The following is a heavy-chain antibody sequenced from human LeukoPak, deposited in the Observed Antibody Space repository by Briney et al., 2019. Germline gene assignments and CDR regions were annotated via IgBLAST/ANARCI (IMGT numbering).Heavy chain of an antibody. Sequence: ASVKVSCKASGYTFTGCYMHWVRQAPGQGLEWMGWINTNTGNPTYAQGFTGRFVFSLDTSVSTAYLQISSLKAEDTAVYYCARGLEDFDYWGQGTLVTVSS. CDR1: GYTFTGCY. V-gene: IGHV7-4-1*02. J-gene: IGHJ4*02. CDR2: INTNTGNP. CDR3: ARGLEDFDY. D-gene: IGHD1-1*01.